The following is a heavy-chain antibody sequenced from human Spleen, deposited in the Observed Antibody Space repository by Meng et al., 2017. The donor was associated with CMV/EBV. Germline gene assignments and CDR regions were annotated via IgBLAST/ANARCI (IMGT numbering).Heavy chain of an antibody. Sequence: LSLTCAVYGGSFSGYYWSWIRQPPGKGLEWIGEINHSGSTNYNPSLKSRVTISVDTSKNQFSLKLSSVTAADTAVYYCAGHLRYFDYWGQGTLVTVSS. CDR2: INHSGST. J-gene: IGHJ4*02. CDR1: GGSFSGYY. D-gene: IGHD4-17*01. CDR3: AGHLRYFDY. V-gene: IGHV4-34*01.